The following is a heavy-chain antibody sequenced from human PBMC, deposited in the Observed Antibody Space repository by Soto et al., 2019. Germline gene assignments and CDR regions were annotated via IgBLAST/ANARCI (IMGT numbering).Heavy chain of an antibody. CDR2: IIPIFGTA. D-gene: IGHD3-10*01. V-gene: IGHV1-69*13. J-gene: IGHJ6*02. CDR1: GGTFSSYA. Sequence: SVKVSCKASGGTFSSYAISWVRQAPGQGLEWMGGIIPIFGTANYAQKFQGRVTITADESTSIAYMELSSLRSEDTAVYYCARGSGSYYRPSYYYYGMDVWGQGTTVTVSS. CDR3: ARGSGSYYRPSYYYYGMDV.